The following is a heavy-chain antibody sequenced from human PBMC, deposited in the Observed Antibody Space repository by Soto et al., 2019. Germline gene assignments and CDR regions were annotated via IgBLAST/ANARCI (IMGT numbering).Heavy chain of an antibody. Sequence: QVTLKESGPVLVKPTETLTLTCTVSGFSLSNARMGVSWIRQPPGKALEWLAHIFSNDEKSYSTSLKSRLTIAKDTYKSQVVLTMTNMDPVDTATYYCARILSDYVWGSSLDYWGQGTLVTVSS. CDR2: IFSNDEK. CDR3: ARILSDYVWGSSLDY. D-gene: IGHD3-16*01. V-gene: IGHV2-26*01. CDR1: GFSLSNARMG. J-gene: IGHJ4*02.